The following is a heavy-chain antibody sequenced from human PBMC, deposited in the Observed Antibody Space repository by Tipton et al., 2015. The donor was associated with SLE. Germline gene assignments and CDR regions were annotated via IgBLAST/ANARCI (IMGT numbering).Heavy chain of an antibody. J-gene: IGHJ4*02. CDR1: GDTISDLY. Sequence: TLSLTCTVSGDTISDLYWSWIRQPPGKGLEWIGYISFSGSTNYSPSLKSRVTISLDTSKTQFSLKLRSVTAADTAIYYCARGGYSSGWYGDYFVYCGQGTLVTVSS. CDR2: ISFSGST. D-gene: IGHD6-19*01. V-gene: IGHV4-59*11. CDR3: ARGGYSSGWYGDYFVY.